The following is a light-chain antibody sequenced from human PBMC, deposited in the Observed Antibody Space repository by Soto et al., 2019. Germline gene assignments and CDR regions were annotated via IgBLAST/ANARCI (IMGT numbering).Light chain of an antibody. J-gene: IGLJ1*01. CDR1: SSDVGAYNF. V-gene: IGLV2-14*03. Sequence: QSVLTQPASVSGSPGLSITISCTGTSSDVGAYNFVSWYQQHPDKAPKLMIFDVSNRPSGVSNRFSGSKSGNTASLTISGLQSEDEAEHYCGSYTTSSNYVFGTGTKVTVL. CDR3: GSYTTSSNYV. CDR2: DVS.